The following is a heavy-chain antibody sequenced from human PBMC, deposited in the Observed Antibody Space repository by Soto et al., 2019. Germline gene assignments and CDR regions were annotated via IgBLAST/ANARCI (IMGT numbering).Heavy chain of an antibody. Sequence: ASVKVSCKASGYTFTGYYMHWVRQAPGQGLEWMGWINPNSGGTNYAQKFQGWVTMTRDTSISTAYMELSRLRSDDTAVYYCAREGSFVVAATSYYYYGMDVWGQGTTVTVSS. CDR3: AREGSFVVAATSYYYYGMDV. CDR2: INPNSGGT. D-gene: IGHD2-15*01. CDR1: GYTFTGYY. J-gene: IGHJ6*02. V-gene: IGHV1-2*04.